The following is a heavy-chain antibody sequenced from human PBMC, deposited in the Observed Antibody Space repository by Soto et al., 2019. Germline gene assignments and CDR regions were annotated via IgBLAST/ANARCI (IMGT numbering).Heavy chain of an antibody. Sequence: QVQLVQSGAEVKKPGSSVKVSCKASGGTFSSYTISWVRQAPGQGLEWMGRIIPILGIANYAQKFQGRVTITADKSTSTAYMELSSLRSEDTAVYYFARDRGGDYVGYWGQGTLVTVSS. CDR2: IIPILGIA. D-gene: IGHD2-21*01. J-gene: IGHJ4*02. V-gene: IGHV1-69*08. CDR1: GGTFSSYT. CDR3: ARDRGGDYVGY.